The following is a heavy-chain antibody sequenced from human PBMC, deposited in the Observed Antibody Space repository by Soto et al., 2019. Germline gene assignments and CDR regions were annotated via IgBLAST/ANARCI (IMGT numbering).Heavy chain of an antibody. CDR3: ARGVGFGYYYYHMDL. CDR1: GDSVTSVSDS. D-gene: IGHD3-10*01. Sequence: QVQLQESGPGLVKPSETLSLTCTVSGDSVTSVSDSWSWIRQPQGQGLERNGYIYYSGRAASNPSLGSRVTISIDTSKNQFALKLTSVTAADTAGYYCARGVGFGYYYYHMDLWGQGTTVTVSS. J-gene: IGHJ6*02. CDR2: IYYSGRA. V-gene: IGHV4-61*01.